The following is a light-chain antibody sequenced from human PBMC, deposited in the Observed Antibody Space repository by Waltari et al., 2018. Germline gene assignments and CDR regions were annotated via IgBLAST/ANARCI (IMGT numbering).Light chain of an antibody. J-gene: IGKJ4*01. CDR2: HAS. CDR3: QQYNRWPPLT. Sequence: EVVMTQSHATLPVSPGERATLSCRASQSIATDLAWYQHKPGQAPRLLIYHASTRATAIPTRFRGSGSGTDFTLTISGLQSEDSAVYYCQQYNRWPPLTFGGGTKVEI. CDR1: QSIATD. V-gene: IGKV3D-15*01.